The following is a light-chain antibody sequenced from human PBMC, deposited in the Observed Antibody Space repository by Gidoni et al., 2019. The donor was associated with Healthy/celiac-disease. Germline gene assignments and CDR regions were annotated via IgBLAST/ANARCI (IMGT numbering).Light chain of an antibody. CDR3: NSRDSSGNHLGV. CDR1: SLRSYY. CDR2: GKN. J-gene: IGLJ3*02. Sequence: SSELTQDPAVSVALGQTVRITCQGDSLRSYYASWYQQKPGQAPVLVIYGKNNRPSGIPDRFSGSSSGNTASLTITGAPAEDEADYYCNSRDSSGNHLGVFGGGTKLT. V-gene: IGLV3-19*01.